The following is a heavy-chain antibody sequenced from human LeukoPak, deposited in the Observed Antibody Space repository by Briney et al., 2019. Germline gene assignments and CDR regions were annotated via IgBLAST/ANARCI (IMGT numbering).Heavy chain of an antibody. CDR3: AKLAYGSSWALNAEYFQH. V-gene: IGHV3-23*01. CDR2: ISGSGGST. CDR1: GYSFTSYW. D-gene: IGHD6-13*01. J-gene: IGHJ1*01. Sequence: GESLKISCKGSGYSFTSYWIGWVRQAPGKGLEWVSAISGSGGSTYYADSVKGRFTISRDNSKNTLYLQMNSLRAEDTAVYYCAKLAYGSSWALNAEYFQHWGQGTLVTVSS.